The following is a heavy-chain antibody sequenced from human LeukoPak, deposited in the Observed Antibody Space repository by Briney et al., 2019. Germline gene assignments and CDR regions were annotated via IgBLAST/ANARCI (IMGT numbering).Heavy chain of an antibody. Sequence: ASVKVSCKASGYAFTSYGISWVRQAPGQGPEWMGWINDYNGNTNYAQKLQGRVTMTTDTSTSTAYMELRSLRSDDTAVYYCARGGSYWADYYQYMDVWGKGTMVTISS. V-gene: IGHV1-18*01. D-gene: IGHD1-26*01. CDR3: ARGGSYWADYYQYMDV. CDR1: GYAFTSYG. CDR2: INDYNGNT. J-gene: IGHJ6*03.